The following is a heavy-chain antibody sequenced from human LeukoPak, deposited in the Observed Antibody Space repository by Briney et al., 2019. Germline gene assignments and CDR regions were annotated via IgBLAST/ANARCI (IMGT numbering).Heavy chain of an antibody. CDR1: GFTFSSYG. D-gene: IGHD6-13*01. CDR3: AKESHSSSWFRYYYYYMDV. CDR2: ISGSGGST. V-gene: IGHV3-23*01. Sequence: GGSLRLSCAASGFTFSSYGMSWVRQAPGKGLEWVSAISGSGGSTYYADSVKGRFSISRDNSKNTLYLQMNSLRAEDTAVYYCAKESHSSSWFRYYYYYMDVWGKGTTVTISS. J-gene: IGHJ6*03.